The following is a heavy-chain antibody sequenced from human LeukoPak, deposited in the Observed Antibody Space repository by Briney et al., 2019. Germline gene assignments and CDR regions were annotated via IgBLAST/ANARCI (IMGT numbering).Heavy chain of an antibody. CDR2: IIPILGIA. D-gene: IGHD3-3*01. J-gene: IGHJ6*02. CDR3: ARGFWSGSNYYYYYGMDV. Sequence: SVKVSCKAFGGTFSSYALRWVRQAPGQGLEWMGRIIPILGIAHYAQKFQGRVTITADKSTSTAYMELSSLRSEDTTVYYCARGFWSGSNYYYYYGMDVGGQGTTVTVSS. CDR1: GGTFSSYA. V-gene: IGHV1-69*04.